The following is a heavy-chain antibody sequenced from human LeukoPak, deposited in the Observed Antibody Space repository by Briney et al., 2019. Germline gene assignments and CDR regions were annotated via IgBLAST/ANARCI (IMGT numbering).Heavy chain of an antibody. J-gene: IGHJ6*02. CDR3: ARAPPSGSSFYYYYGMDV. CDR1: GGSISSYY. D-gene: IGHD3-10*01. V-gene: IGHV4-4*07. Sequence: SETLSLTCTVSGGSISSYYWSWIRQPAGKGLEWIGRTYTSGSTNYNPSLKSRVTMSVDTSKNQFSLKLSSVTAADTAVYYCARAPPSGSSFYYYYGMDVWGQGTTVTVSS. CDR2: TYTSGST.